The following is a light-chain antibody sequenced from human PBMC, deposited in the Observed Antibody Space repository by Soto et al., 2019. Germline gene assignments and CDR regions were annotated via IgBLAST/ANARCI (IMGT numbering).Light chain of an antibody. CDR2: EVN. J-gene: IGLJ3*02. V-gene: IGLV2-8*01. Sequence: QSALTQPPSASGSPGQSVTISCTGTSSDVGGYNYVSWYQQHPGKAPKLVIYEVNKRPSGVPDRFSGSKSGNTASLTVSGLQTEDEADYYCSSYAGRNKVFGGGTKVTVL. CDR3: SSYAGRNKV. CDR1: SSDVGGYNY.